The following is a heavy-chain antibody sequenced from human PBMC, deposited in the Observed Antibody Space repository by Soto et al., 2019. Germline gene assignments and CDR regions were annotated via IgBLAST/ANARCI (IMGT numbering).Heavy chain of an antibody. CDR1: GFTFSSYA. Sequence: GGSLRLSCAASGFTFSSYAMHWVRQAPGKGLEWVAVISYDGSNKYYADSVKGRFTISRDNSKNTLYLQMNSLRAEDTAVYYWAIAGDRYNHPQFGYWGQGTLVIFS. D-gene: IGHD1-1*01. CDR2: ISYDGSNK. J-gene: IGHJ4*02. CDR3: AIAGDRYNHPQFGY. V-gene: IGHV3-30-3*01.